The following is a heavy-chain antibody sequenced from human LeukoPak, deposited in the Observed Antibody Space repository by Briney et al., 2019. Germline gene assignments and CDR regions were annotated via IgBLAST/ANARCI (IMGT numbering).Heavy chain of an antibody. J-gene: IGHJ4*02. Sequence: GGSLRLSCAASGFTFSSYDMQWVRQAPGKGLEYVSAISGNGGTTYYANSVKGRFTISRDNSKNTLYLQMGSLRAEDMAVYYCARDGARFSGSYYNDYWGQGTLVTVSS. CDR1: GFTFSSYD. CDR2: ISGNGGTT. D-gene: IGHD1-26*01. CDR3: ARDGARFSGSYYNDY. V-gene: IGHV3-64*01.